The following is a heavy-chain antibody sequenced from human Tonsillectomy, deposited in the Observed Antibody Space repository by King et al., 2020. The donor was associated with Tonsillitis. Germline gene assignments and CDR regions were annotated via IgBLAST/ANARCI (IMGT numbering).Heavy chain of an antibody. Sequence: VQLQQSGPGLVKPSQTLSLTCAISGDSVSSNSAACNWIRQSPSRGLEWLGRTYYRSKWYNDYAVSVKNRITINPDTSKTQFSLQLNSVTPEDTAVYYCARTIGDSYGNGYYYYGMDVWGQGTTVTVSS. J-gene: IGHJ6*02. CDR1: GDSVSSNSAA. D-gene: IGHD5-18*01. CDR2: TYYRSKWYN. CDR3: ARTIGDSYGNGYYYYGMDV. V-gene: IGHV6-1*01.